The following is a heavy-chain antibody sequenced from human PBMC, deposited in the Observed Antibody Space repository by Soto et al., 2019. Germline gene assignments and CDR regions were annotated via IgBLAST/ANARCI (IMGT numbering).Heavy chain of an antibody. D-gene: IGHD4-17*01. V-gene: IGHV4-34*01. CDR1: GGSFCGYY. Sequence: SETLSLTCAVYGGSFCGYYWSWIRQPPGKGLEWIGEINHSGSTNYNPSLKSRVTISVDTSKNQFSLKLSSVTAADTAVYYCARGIRPTTVTTRYYYGMDVWGQGTTVTVSS. CDR2: INHSGST. J-gene: IGHJ6*02. CDR3: ARGIRPTTVTTRYYYGMDV.